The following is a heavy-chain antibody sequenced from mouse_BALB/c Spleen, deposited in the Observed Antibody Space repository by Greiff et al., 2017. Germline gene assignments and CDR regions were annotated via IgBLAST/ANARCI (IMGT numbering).Heavy chain of an antibody. V-gene: IGHV1S34*01. CDR1: GYSFTGYY. CDR2: ISCYNGAT. J-gene: IGHJ3*01. CDR3: ARGYDYDQTYWFAY. D-gene: IGHD2-4*01. Sequence: LEKPGASVKISCKASGYSFTGYYMHWVKQSHGKSLEWIGYISCYNGATSYNQKFKGKATFTVDTSSSTAYMQFNSLTSEDSAVYYCARGYDYDQTYWFAYWGQGTLVTVSA.